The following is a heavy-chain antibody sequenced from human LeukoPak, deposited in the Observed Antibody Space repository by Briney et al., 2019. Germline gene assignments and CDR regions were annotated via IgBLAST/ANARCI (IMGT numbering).Heavy chain of an antibody. CDR1: GFIFTGYN. V-gene: IGHV1-46*01. CDR2: IIPSGGST. CDR3: ARDRDWEPYFDY. D-gene: IGHD1-26*01. Sequence: ASVRVSCKTSGFIFTGYNIHWVRQAPGQGLEWMGIIIPSGGSTSYAQKFQGRVTMTRDMSTSTVYMELSSLRSDDTAVYYCARDRDWEPYFDYWGQGTLVTVSS. J-gene: IGHJ4*02.